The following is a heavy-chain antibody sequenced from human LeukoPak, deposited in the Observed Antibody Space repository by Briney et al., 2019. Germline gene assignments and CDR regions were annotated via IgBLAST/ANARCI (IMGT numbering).Heavy chain of an antibody. V-gene: IGHV4-39*07. J-gene: IGHJ4*02. Sequence: SETLSLTCTVSGGSISSSSYYWGWIRQPPGKGLEWIGYIYHSGSTYYNPSLKSRVTISVDRSKNQFSLKLSSVTAADTAVYYCARVYSSSWYPFDYWGQGTLVTVSS. CDR1: GGSISSSSYY. CDR3: ARVYSSSWYPFDY. D-gene: IGHD6-13*01. CDR2: IYHSGST.